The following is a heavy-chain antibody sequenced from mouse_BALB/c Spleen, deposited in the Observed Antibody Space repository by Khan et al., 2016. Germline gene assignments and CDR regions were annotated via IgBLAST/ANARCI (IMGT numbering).Heavy chain of an antibody. V-gene: IGHV1-7*01. Sequence: QVQLQQSGAELAKPGASVKMSCKASGYTFTSYWMHWVKQRPGQGLEWIGYINPSTGYTEYNQKFKDKATLTADKSSSTAYMQLSSLTSEDSAVYYCAYYGSSCYAMDYWGQGTSVTVSS. J-gene: IGHJ4*01. CDR2: INPSTGYT. CDR3: AYYGSSCYAMDY. CDR1: GYTFTSYW. D-gene: IGHD1-1*01.